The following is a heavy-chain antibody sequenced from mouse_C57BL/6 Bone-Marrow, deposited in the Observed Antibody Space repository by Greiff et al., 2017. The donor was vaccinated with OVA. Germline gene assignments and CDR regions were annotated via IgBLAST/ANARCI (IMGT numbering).Heavy chain of an antibody. D-gene: IGHD1-1*01. CDR2: ISDGGSYT. Sequence: EVNLVESGGGLVKPGGSLKLSCAASGFTFSSYAMSWVRQTPEKRLEWVATISDGGSYTYYPDNVKGRFTISRDNAKNNLYLQMSHLKSEDTAMYYCARDYYGSSDVWGTGTTVTVSS. CDR1: GFTFSSYA. V-gene: IGHV5-4*03. CDR3: ARDYYGSSDV. J-gene: IGHJ1*03.